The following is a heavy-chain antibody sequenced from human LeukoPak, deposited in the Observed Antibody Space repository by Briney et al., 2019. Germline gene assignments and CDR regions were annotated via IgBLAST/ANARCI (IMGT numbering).Heavy chain of an antibody. CDR2: IYPGDSDT. V-gene: IGHV5-51*01. J-gene: IGHJ4*02. CDR1: GYSFTKYW. Sequence: GDSLKISCKGSGYSFTKYWIGWVRQKPGKGLEWMGIIYPGDSDTRYSPSFQGQVTISVDKSISTAYLQWSSLKASDTAMYYCARLPYYDSSGYLDYWGQGTLVTVSS. CDR3: ARLPYYDSSGYLDY. D-gene: IGHD3-22*01.